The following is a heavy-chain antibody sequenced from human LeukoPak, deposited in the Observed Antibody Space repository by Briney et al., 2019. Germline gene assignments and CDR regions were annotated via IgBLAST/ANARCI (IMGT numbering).Heavy chain of an antibody. Sequence: GGSLRLSCAASRFTFSSYAMHWVRQAPGKGLEWVAVISSDGTENFYADSVRGRFTISRDNSKNTLYLQMNSLRAEDTAVYYCAKGESMTTTDDYYYMDVWGKGTTVTVSS. CDR3: AKGESMTTTDDYYYMDV. CDR2: ISSDGTEN. D-gene: IGHD6-6*01. CDR1: RFTFSSYA. V-gene: IGHV3-30*14. J-gene: IGHJ6*03.